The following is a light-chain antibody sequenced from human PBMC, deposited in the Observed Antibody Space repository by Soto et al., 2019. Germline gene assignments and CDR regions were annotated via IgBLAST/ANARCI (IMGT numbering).Light chain of an antibody. J-gene: IGKJ3*01. V-gene: IGKV3-20*01. CDR2: ATS. Sequence: EIVLTQSPGTLSLSPGERASLSCRASQSLNRNYVAWYQQKVGQAPRLLIYATSGKATGIPDRFRGSGSGTECNLTIARLEPEDFAVYYCQRYGLSPPFSFGPGTKVKIK. CDR1: QSLNRNY. CDR3: QRYGLSPPFS.